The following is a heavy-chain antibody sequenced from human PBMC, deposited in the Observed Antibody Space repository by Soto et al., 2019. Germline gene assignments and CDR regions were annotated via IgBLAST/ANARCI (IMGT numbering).Heavy chain of an antibody. CDR3: AKLKRYYDILTGPYFDY. CDR1: GFTFSSYA. J-gene: IGHJ4*02. Sequence: GSLRLSCAASGFTFSSYAMSWVRQAPGKGLEWVSAISGSGGSTYYADSVKGRFTISRDNSKNTLYLQMNSLRAEDTAVYYCAKLKRYYDILTGPYFDYWGQGTLVTVSS. CDR2: ISGSGGST. D-gene: IGHD3-9*01. V-gene: IGHV3-23*01.